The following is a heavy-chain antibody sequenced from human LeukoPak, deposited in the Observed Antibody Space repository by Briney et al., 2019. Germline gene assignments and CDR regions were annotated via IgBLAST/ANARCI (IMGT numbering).Heavy chain of an antibody. Sequence: PGGSLRLSCPASGFTVSSNYMSWVRQAPGKGLEWVSVIYSGGSTYYADSVKGRFTISRDNSKNTLYLQMNSLRAEDTAVYYCAKGPFGEPMYYFDYWGQGTLVTVSS. CDR3: AKGPFGEPMYYFDY. V-gene: IGHV3-53*01. J-gene: IGHJ4*02. CDR2: IYSGGST. D-gene: IGHD3-16*01. CDR1: GFTVSSNY.